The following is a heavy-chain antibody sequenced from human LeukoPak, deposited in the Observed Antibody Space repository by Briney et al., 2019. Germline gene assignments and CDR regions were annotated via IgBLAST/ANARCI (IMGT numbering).Heavy chain of an antibody. CDR1: QSTFYSYW. D-gene: IGHD4-23*01. V-gene: IGHV3-74*01. J-gene: IGHJ4*02. Sequence: RGSLRLSCAASQSTFYSYWMHWVRQVPGKGLAWVSRVNSDVTSTSYADSVKGRFTVSRDNTKNTLYLQMDSLRVDDTAVYYCAGGGFSGFDRWGQGIVVTVSS. CDR2: VNSDVTST. CDR3: AGGGFSGFDR.